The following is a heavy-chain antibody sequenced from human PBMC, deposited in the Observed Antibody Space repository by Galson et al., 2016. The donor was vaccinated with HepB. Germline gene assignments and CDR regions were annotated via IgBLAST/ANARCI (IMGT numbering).Heavy chain of an antibody. CDR3: ASCSSWYGRCAFEI. V-gene: IGHV3-66*01. CDR1: GFTVSSNY. D-gene: IGHD6-13*01. CDR2: IYSDGRT. Sequence: SLRLSCAASGFTVSSNYMSWVRQAPGKGLEWVSVIYSDGRTYYVDSVKGRFTISRDSSKNTVYLQMNSLRAEDTAVYYCASCSSWYGRCAFEIWGQGTMVTVSS. J-gene: IGHJ3*02.